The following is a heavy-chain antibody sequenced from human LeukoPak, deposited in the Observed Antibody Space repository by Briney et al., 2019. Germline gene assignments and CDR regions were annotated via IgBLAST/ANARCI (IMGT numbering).Heavy chain of an antibody. Sequence: SQTLSLTCAISGDSVSSNSATWNWIRQSPSRGLEWLGRTYYRSKWYNDYAVSVKSRITINPDTSKNQFSLQMNSVTPEDTAVYYCTRAGSYGYYWYFDLWGRGTLVTVSS. D-gene: IGHD5-18*01. J-gene: IGHJ2*01. V-gene: IGHV6-1*01. CDR2: TYYRSKWYN. CDR3: TRAGSYGYYWYFDL. CDR1: GDSVSSNSAT.